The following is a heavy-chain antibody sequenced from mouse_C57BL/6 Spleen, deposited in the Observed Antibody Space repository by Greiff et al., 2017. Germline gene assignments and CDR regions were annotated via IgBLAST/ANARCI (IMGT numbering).Heavy chain of an antibody. CDR3: ARESSGYRGWFPY. Sequence: QVQLQQSGAELVRPGTSVKMSCKATGYTFTNYWAGWAKQRPGHGLEWIGDIYPGGGYTNYNEKFKGKATLTADKSSSTAYMQFSSLTSEDSAIYYCARESSGYRGWFPYRRHADLVTFSA. CDR1: GYTFTNYW. CDR2: IYPGGGYT. J-gene: IGHJ3*01. V-gene: IGHV1-63*01. D-gene: IGHD3-2*02.